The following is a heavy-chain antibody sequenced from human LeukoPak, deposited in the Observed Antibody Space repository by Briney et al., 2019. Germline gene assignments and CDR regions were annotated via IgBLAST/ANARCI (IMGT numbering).Heavy chain of an antibody. CDR1: GGSISSYY. Sequence: SETLSLTCTVSGGSISSYYWSWIRQPPGKGLEWIGYIYYSGSTNYNPSLKSRVTISVDTSKNQFSLKLSSVTAADTAVYYCARVEVITGTTSYFDYWGQGTLVTVSS. D-gene: IGHD1-20*01. CDR3: ARVEVITGTTSYFDY. CDR2: IYYSGST. V-gene: IGHV4-59*12. J-gene: IGHJ4*02.